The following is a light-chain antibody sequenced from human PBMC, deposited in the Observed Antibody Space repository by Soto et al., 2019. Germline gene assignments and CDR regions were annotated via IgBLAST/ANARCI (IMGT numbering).Light chain of an antibody. J-gene: IGLJ2*01. V-gene: IGLV6-57*02. CDR2: EDN. CDR3: QSYHSIPVV. CDR1: SGSIASNY. Sequence: NFMLTQPHSVSESPGKTVTISCTGSSGSIASNYVQWYQQRPGSAPTTVVYEDNQRPSGVPDRFSGSIDSSSNSASLTISALKTDDEADYYCQSYHSIPVVFGGGTKVTVL.